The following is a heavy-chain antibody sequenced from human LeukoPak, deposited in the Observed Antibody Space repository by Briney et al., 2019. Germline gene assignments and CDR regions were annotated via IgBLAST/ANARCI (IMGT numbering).Heavy chain of an antibody. J-gene: IGHJ3*02. Sequence: PGGSLRLSCAASGFTFSSYAMSWVRQAPGKGLEWVSAISGSGGSTYYADSVKGRFTISRDNSKNTLYLQMNSLRAEDTAVYYCAKGKIRSGPRLSWAFDIWGQGTMVTVSS. D-gene: IGHD3-3*01. CDR2: ISGSGGST. CDR3: AKGKIRSGPRLSWAFDI. V-gene: IGHV3-23*01. CDR1: GFTFSSYA.